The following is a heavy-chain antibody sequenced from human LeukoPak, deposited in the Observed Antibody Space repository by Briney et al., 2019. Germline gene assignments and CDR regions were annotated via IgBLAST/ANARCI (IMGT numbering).Heavy chain of an antibody. CDR3: ARDRGMDV. CDR2: ISSSSSYV. CDR1: AFTFSSYS. V-gene: IGHV3-21*01. Sequence: NPAGSLRFSCAASAFTFSSYSMNWVAQGPGKGLEWVSSISSSSSYVSYADSVKGRFTISRDNAKNSLYLQMNSLRAEDTAVYYCARDRGMDVGGQGTTVTVSS. J-gene: IGHJ6*02.